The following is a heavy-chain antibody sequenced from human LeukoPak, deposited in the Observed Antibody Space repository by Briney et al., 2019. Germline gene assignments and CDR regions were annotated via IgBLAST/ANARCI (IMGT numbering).Heavy chain of an antibody. CDR2: IIPIFGAA. CDR3: ARLRLGYCSGGSCYSEGQDY. Sequence: ASVKVSCKASGGTFSSYAFSWVRQAPGQGLEWMGGIIPIFGAANYAQKFQGRVTITADESTSTAYMELSSLRSEDTAVYYCARLRLGYCSGGSCYSEGQDYWGQGTLVTVSS. D-gene: IGHD2-15*01. CDR1: GGTFSSYA. J-gene: IGHJ4*02. V-gene: IGHV1-69*13.